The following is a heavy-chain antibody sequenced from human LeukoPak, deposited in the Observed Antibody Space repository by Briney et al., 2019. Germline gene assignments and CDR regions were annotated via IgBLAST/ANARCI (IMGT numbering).Heavy chain of an antibody. CDR3: ARGRPPRYYYDSSGYRWFDP. CDR2: ISAYNGNT. D-gene: IGHD3-22*01. CDR1: GYTFTSYG. Sequence: ASVKVSCKASGYTFTSYGISWVRQAPGQGLEWMGWISAYNGNTNYAQKLQGRVTMTRNTSISTAYMELSSLRSEDTAVYYCARGRPPRYYYDSSGYRWFDPWGQGTLATVSS. V-gene: IGHV1-18*01. J-gene: IGHJ5*02.